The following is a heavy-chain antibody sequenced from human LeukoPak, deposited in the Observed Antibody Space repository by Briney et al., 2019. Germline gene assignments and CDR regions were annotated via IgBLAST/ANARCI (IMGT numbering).Heavy chain of an antibody. Sequence: ASVKVSCKGSGYTFTTYGISWVRQAPGQGLEWMGWTSVYNGNTNYAQKFQGRVTMTTDTSTNTTYMELRSLISDDTAVYYCARGPHYYGSGSYYPFDYWGQGTLVTVSS. D-gene: IGHD3-10*01. CDR3: ARGPHYYGSGSYYPFDY. V-gene: IGHV1-18*01. CDR2: TSVYNGNT. J-gene: IGHJ4*02. CDR1: GYTFTTYG.